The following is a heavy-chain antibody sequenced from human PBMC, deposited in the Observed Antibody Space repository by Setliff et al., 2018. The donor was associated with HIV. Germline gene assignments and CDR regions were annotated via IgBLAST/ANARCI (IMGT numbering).Heavy chain of an antibody. CDR1: GFTFRTYA. V-gene: IGHV3-23*01. Sequence: GSLRLSCVGSGFTFRTYAMGWVRQAPGKGLEWVSSNSGYGEETYYADSVKGRFSISRDNSKNTLYLQMNRLRAADTATYYCARSNPGITAGLLAYWGPGTLVTVSS. J-gene: IGHJ4*02. CDR2: NSGYGEET. CDR3: ARSNPGITAGLLAY. D-gene: IGHD6-13*01.